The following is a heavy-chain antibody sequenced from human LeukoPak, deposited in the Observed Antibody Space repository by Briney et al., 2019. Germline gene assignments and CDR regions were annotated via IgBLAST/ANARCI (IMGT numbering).Heavy chain of an antibody. CDR3: ARKPLSGGYGGTIDY. D-gene: IGHD5-12*01. CDR2: IKSKTSGGTI. V-gene: IGHV3-15*05. J-gene: IGHJ4*02. Sequence: GGSLRLSCAASGFDFSFTWMSWVRQAPGKGLELVGRIKSKTSGGTIDYAAPVRGRFTISRDNAKNTLYLRMNSLRAEDTAIYYCARKPLSGGYGGTIDYWGQGTLVTVSS. CDR1: GFDFSFTW.